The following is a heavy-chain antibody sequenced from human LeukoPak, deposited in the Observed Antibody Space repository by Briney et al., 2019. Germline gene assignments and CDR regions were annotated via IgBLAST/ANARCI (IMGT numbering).Heavy chain of an antibody. D-gene: IGHD5-12*01. J-gene: IGHJ4*02. V-gene: IGHV5-51*01. CDR2: IYPGDSDT. CDR3: ARHKIMAAPSPFDY. CDR1: GYSFTSYW. Sequence: GESLKISCKGSGYSFTSYWIGWVRQMPGKGLEWMGIIYPGDSDTKYSPSFQGQVTISADKSISTAYLQWSSLKASDTALYYCARHKIMAAPSPFDYWGQGTLVTVSS.